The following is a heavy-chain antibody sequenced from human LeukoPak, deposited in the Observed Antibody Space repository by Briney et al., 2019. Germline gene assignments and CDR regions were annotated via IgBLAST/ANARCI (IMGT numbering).Heavy chain of an antibody. CDR3: AKDTLSNWNYQIFDY. J-gene: IGHJ4*02. D-gene: IGHD1-7*01. CDR1: GFTFSSYG. V-gene: IGHV3-33*06. Sequence: PGGSLRLSCAASGFTFSSYGMHWVRQAPGKGLEWVAVIWYDGSNKYYADSVKGRFTISRDNSKNTLYLQMNSLRAEDTAVYYCAKDTLSNWNYQIFDYWGQGTLVTVSS. CDR2: IWYDGSNK.